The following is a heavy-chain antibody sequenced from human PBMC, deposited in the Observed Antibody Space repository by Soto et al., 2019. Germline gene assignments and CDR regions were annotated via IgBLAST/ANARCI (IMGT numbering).Heavy chain of an antibody. CDR3: ARIGYSSSSFDY. J-gene: IGHJ4*02. CDR1: GFTFSVYW. D-gene: IGHD6-6*01. V-gene: IGHV3-7*01. CDR2: INQDGSVK. Sequence: GGSLTLSCAASGFTFSVYWMSWVRQAPGKGLEWVANINQDGSVKYYVDSVKGRFTISRDNAKNSVYLQMDSLSAGDTAVYYCARIGYSSSSFDYWGQGTLVTVSS.